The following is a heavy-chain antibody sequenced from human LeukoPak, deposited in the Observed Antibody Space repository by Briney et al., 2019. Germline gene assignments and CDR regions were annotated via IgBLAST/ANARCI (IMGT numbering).Heavy chain of an antibody. CDR3: ASHSHRVPFLGYYYGMDA. J-gene: IGHJ6*02. Sequence: GGSLRLSCAASGFTFSSYAMSWVRQAPGKGLEWVSAISGSGGSTYYADSVKGRFTISRDNSKNTLYLQMNSLRAEDTAVYYCASHSHRVPFLGYYYGMDAWGQGTTVTVSS. CDR1: GFTFSSYA. CDR2: ISGSGGST. V-gene: IGHV3-23*01. D-gene: IGHD1-1*01.